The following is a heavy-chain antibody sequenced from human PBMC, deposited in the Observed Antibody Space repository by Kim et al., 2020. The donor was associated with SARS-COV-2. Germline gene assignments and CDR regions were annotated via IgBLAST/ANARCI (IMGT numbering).Heavy chain of an antibody. CDR3: AKDPPRGDKVVAATLFDY. V-gene: IGHV3-23*01. CDR2: ISGSGGST. J-gene: IGHJ4*02. D-gene: IGHD2-15*01. CDR1: GFTFSSYA. Sequence: GGSLRLSCAASGFTFSSYAMSWVRQAPGKGLEWVSAISGSGGSTYYADSVKGRFTISRDNSKNTLYLQMNSLRAEDTAVYYCAKDPPRGDKVVAATLFDYWGQGTLVTVSS.